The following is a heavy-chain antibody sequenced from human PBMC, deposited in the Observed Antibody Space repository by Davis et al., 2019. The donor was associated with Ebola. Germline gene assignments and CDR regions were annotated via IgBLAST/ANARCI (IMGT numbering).Heavy chain of an antibody. Sequence: SETLSPTFAVHGGSFSGFYWRWLRHPPGKGLEWLGEIIHSRRTNYTPSLESRITISVDTSTNQYSLNIISVTAADTAVYYCARGARYSSGWFDYWGQGTLVTVSS. J-gene: IGHJ5*01. CDR1: GGSFSGFY. D-gene: IGHD6-19*01. V-gene: IGHV4-34*01. CDR2: IIHSRRT. CDR3: ARGARYSSGWFDY.